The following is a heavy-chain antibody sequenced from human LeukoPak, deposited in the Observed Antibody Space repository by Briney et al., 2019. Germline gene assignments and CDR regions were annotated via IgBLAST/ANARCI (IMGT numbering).Heavy chain of an antibody. CDR1: GFTFSSYA. D-gene: IGHD6-13*01. Sequence: GGSLRLSCAASGFTFSSYAMSWVRQAPGKGLEWVSAISGSGGSTYYADSVKGRFTISRDNSKNTLYLQMNSLRAEDTAVYYCAKDLDWRSAADIFDYWGQGTLVTVSS. CDR3: AKDLDWRSAADIFDY. CDR2: ISGSGGST. J-gene: IGHJ4*02. V-gene: IGHV3-23*01.